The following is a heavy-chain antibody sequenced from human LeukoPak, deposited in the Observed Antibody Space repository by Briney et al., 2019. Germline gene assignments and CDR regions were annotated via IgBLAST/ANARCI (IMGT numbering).Heavy chain of an antibody. Sequence: PSETLSLTCAVYGGSFSGYYWSWIRQPPGKGLEWIGYIYYSGSTNYNPSLKSRVTISVDTSKNQFSLKLSSVTAADTAVYYCARVRSIAARPFDYWGQGTLVTVSS. J-gene: IGHJ4*02. D-gene: IGHD6-6*01. CDR2: IYYSGST. V-gene: IGHV4-59*01. CDR3: ARVRSIAARPFDY. CDR1: GGSFSGYY.